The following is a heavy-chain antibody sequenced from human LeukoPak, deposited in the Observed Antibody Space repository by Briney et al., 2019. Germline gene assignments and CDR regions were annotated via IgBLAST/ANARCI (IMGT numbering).Heavy chain of an antibody. J-gene: IGHJ4*02. CDR2: MNEDEREK. D-gene: IGHD6-19*01. CDR3: ARESRYISGWYSVYLDY. CDR1: GFSLSSYW. Sequence: PGGSLRLSCAASGFSLSSYWMSWVRQAPGKGLEWVATMNEDEREKYYVASVKGRFTIYRDNAKNSLYLQMNSLRAEDTAVYYCARESRYISGWYSVYLDYWGQGTLVTVSS. V-gene: IGHV3-7*01.